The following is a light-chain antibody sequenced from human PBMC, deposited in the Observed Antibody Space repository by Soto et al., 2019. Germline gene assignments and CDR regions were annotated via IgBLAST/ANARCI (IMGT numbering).Light chain of an antibody. V-gene: IGKV3-15*01. J-gene: IGKJ5*01. CDR1: QSVSSN. CDR2: GAS. Sequence: EIVMTQSPATLSVSPWERATLSCRASQSVSSNLAWYQQKPGQAPRLLIYGASTRATGIPARFSGSGSGTEFSLTISRLEPEDFAVYYCHQYGISPFGGGTRLEIK. CDR3: HQYGISP.